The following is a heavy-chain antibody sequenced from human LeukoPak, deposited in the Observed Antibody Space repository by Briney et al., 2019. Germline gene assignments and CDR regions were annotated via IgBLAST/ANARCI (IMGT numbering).Heavy chain of an antibody. CDR1: GFTFTDYY. J-gene: IGHJ4*02. V-gene: IGHV3-11*01. CDR2: ISVSATTM. CDR3: AKGRGSTPSYFDY. Sequence: GGSLRLSCATSGFTFTDYYMSWIRQAPGKGLEWVSYISVSATTMYYADSVKGRFTLSRDSAKNSLYLQMNYLRAEDTAVYYCAKGRGSTPSYFDYWGQGTLVTVSS. D-gene: IGHD2-15*01.